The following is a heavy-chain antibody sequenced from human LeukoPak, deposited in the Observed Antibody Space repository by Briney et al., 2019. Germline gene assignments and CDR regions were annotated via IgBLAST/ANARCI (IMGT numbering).Heavy chain of an antibody. CDR1: GFTFSSYS. J-gene: IGHJ5*02. CDR2: ISSSSSYI. D-gene: IGHD6-13*01. Sequence: GGSLRLSCAASGFTFSSYSMNWVRQAPGKGLEWVSSISSSSSYIYYADSVKGRFTISRDNAKNSLYLQMNSLRAEDTAVYYCARDALKIAAAGTWFDPWGQETRDTVSS. V-gene: IGHV3-21*01. CDR3: ARDALKIAAAGTWFDP.